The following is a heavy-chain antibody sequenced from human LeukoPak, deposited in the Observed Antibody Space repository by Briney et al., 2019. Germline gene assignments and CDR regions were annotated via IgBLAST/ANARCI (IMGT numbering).Heavy chain of an antibody. CDR2: ISSSSSYI. Sequence: GGSLRLSCAASGFTFSSYSMNWVRQAPGRGLEWVSSISSSSSYIYYADSVKGRFTISRDNSKNTLYLQMNSLRAEDTAVYYCARGGAVAGNNYFDYWGQGALVTVSS. V-gene: IGHV3-21*01. D-gene: IGHD6-19*01. J-gene: IGHJ4*02. CDR1: GFTFSSYS. CDR3: ARGGAVAGNNYFDY.